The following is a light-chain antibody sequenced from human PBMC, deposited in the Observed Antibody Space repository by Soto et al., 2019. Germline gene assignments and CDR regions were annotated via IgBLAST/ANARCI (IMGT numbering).Light chain of an antibody. CDR2: GAS. J-gene: IGKJ1*01. CDR1: QSVSSSY. Sequence: EIVLTQSPGTLSLSPGERATLSCRASQSVSSSYLAWYQQKPGQAPRLLIYGASSRATGIPDRFSGSWSGTDFTLTISRLEPDAVPEYYCQQYGSSPWTFGQGTKVDIK. V-gene: IGKV3-20*01. CDR3: QQYGSSPWT.